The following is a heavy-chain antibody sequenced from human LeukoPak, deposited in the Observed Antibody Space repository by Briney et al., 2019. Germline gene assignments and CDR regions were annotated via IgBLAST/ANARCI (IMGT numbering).Heavy chain of an antibody. D-gene: IGHD3-3*01. Sequence: ASVKVSCKASGYTFTSYGISWVRQAPGQGLEWMGWISAYNGNTNYAQKLQGRVTMTRNTSISTAYMELSSLRSEDTAVYYCARGLGTYYDFWSGYLAITGTQNDAFDIWGQGTMVTVSS. J-gene: IGHJ3*02. CDR3: ARGLGTYYDFWSGYLAITGTQNDAFDI. CDR2: ISAYNGNT. V-gene: IGHV1-18*01. CDR1: GYTFTSYG.